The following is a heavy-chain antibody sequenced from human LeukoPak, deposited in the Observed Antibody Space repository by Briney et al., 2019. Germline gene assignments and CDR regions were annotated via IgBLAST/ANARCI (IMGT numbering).Heavy chain of an antibody. J-gene: IGHJ5*02. CDR3: ARDQSSVAGTTYNWFDP. Sequence: GGSLRLSCAASGFTFSSYSMNWVRQAPGKGLEWVSSISGSSSYIYYADSVKGRFTISRDNAKNSLYLQMNSLRAEDTAVYYCARDQSSVAGTTYNWFDPWGQGTLVTVSS. CDR2: ISGSSSYI. V-gene: IGHV3-21*01. CDR1: GFTFSSYS. D-gene: IGHD6-19*01.